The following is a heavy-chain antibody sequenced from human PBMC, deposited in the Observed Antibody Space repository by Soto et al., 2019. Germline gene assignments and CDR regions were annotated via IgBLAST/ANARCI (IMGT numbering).Heavy chain of an antibody. V-gene: IGHV3-74*01. CDR2: INGDGSST. CDR3: ARPHTTTVGF. Sequence: GGSLRLSCAASGLTLSNYWMHWVRQAPGKGLVWVSRINGDGSSTIYADSVKGRFTISRDNAKNTLYLQMSSLRAEDTAVYYCARPHTTTVGFWGQGALVTVSS. J-gene: IGHJ4*02. CDR1: GLTLSNYW. D-gene: IGHD4-17*01.